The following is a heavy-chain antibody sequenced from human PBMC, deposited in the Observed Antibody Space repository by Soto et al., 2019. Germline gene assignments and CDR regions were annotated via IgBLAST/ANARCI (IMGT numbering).Heavy chain of an antibody. D-gene: IGHD5-18*01. J-gene: IGHJ5*02. CDR2: INPRDGST. CDR1: GYIFTNYY. CDR3: ARDGYAYGPYNYFDP. Sequence: QVQLVQSGTEVKRPGASVKLSCEASGYIFTNYYIHWVRQAPGHGLEWMGIINPRDGSTTFALKFQGRVTLTSDTSTSTVNMELSSLRSEDTAVYYCARDGYAYGPYNYFDPWGQGTLVTVSS. V-gene: IGHV1-46*01.